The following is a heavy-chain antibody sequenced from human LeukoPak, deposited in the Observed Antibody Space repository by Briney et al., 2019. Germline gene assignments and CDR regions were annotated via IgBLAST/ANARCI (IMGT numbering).Heavy chain of an antibody. CDR2: INQSGST. V-gene: IGHV4-34*01. D-gene: IGHD1-26*01. CDR3: ASAATSGTYNFDS. Sequence: PSETLSLTCAVYGGSFSDYYWSWIRQPPGKGLEWVGEINQSGSTNYKPSLKSRVTISVDTSKNQFSLRLTSVTAADTAVYYCASAATSGTYNFDSWGQGTLVTVSS. CDR1: GGSFSDYY. J-gene: IGHJ4*02.